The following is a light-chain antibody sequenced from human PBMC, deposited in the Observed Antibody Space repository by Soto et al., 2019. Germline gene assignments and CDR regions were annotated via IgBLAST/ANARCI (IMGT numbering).Light chain of an antibody. V-gene: IGKV2-30*01. J-gene: IGKJ1*01. CDR2: KVS. CDR1: QSLVYSDGNTY. CDR3: MQGTQWPPWT. Sequence: DVVMTQSPLSLPVTLGQPASISCRSSQSLVYSDGNTYLNWFQQRPGQSPRRRIYKVSNRDSGVPDRVSGSGSGTDFTLNISRVEAEDVGGYYCMQGTQWPPWTVGQGTKVEIK.